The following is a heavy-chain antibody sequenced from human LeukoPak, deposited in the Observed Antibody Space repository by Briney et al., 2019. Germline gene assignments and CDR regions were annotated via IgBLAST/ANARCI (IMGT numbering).Heavy chain of an antibody. CDR1: GFTLSSYW. CDR3: ARGQYQLFDY. D-gene: IGHD2-2*01. Sequence: PGGSLRLSCAASGFTLSSYWMHWVRQAPGKGLMWVSRINSDGSSTNYADSVKGRFTISRDNAKYTLYLQMNSLRAEDTAVYYCARGQYQLFDYWGQGTLVTVSS. CDR2: INSDGSST. V-gene: IGHV3-74*01. J-gene: IGHJ4*02.